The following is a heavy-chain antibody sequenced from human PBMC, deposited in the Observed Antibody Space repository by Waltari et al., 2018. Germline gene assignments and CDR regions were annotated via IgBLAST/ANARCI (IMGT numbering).Heavy chain of an antibody. CDR1: GGTFSSYA. D-gene: IGHD6-13*01. J-gene: IGHJ4*02. CDR2: IIPIFGTA. Sequence: QVQLVQSGAEVKKPGSSVKVSCKASGGTFSSYAISCVRQAPGQGLEWMGRIIPIFGTANYAQKFQGRVTITADKSTSTAYMELSSLRSEDTAVYYSAVSIAAAGLPRMDYWGQGTLVTVSS. V-gene: IGHV1-69*08. CDR3: AVSIAAAGLPRMDY.